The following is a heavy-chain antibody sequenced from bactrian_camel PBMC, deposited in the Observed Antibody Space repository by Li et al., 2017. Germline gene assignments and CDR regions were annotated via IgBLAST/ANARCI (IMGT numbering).Heavy chain of an antibody. CDR1: GFTFSNYA. CDR3: ANWGDNY. D-gene: IGHD5*01. J-gene: IGHJ4*01. Sequence: VQLVESGGGLVQPGGSLTLSCAASGFTFSNYAMSWVRQAPGKGLEWVSHINSGAASTYYADSVKGRFTIARDNAKNTLYLQLNYLKTEDTAMYYCANWGDNYWGQGTQVTVS. CDR2: INSGAAST. V-gene: IGHV3S40*01.